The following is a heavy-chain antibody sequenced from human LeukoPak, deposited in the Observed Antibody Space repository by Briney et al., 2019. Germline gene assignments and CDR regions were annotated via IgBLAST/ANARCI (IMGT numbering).Heavy chain of an antibody. V-gene: IGHV3-30*18. J-gene: IGHJ4*02. CDR3: AKDRRAAAGYFDY. CDR1: GFTFSSYG. Sequence: GALRLSCAASGFTFSSYGMHWVRQAPGKGLEWVAVISYDGSNKYYADSVKGRFTISRDNSKNTLYLQMNSLRVEDTAVYYCAKDRRAAAGYFDYWGQGTLVTVSS. CDR2: ISYDGSNK. D-gene: IGHD6-13*01.